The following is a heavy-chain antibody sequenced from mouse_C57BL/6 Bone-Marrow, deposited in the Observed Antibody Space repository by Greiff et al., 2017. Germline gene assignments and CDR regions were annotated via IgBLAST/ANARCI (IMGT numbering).Heavy chain of an antibody. CDR3: ASPLYYYGSPFDY. D-gene: IGHD1-1*01. J-gene: IGHJ2*01. CDR1: GYTFTSYG. V-gene: IGHV1-81*01. Sequence: VQLQQSGAELARPGASVKLSCKASGYTFTSYGISWVKQRTGQGLEWIGEIYPRSGNTYYNEKFKGKATLTADKSSSTAYIDLRRQTSEDDAVYFCASPLYYYGSPFDYWGQGTTLTVSS. CDR2: IYPRSGNT.